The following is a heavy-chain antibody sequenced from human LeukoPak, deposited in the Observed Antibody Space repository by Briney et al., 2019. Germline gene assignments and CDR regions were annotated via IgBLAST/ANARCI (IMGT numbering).Heavy chain of an antibody. D-gene: IGHD1-26*01. Sequence: PGGSLRLSCRASGFPFSRFAMNWVRQAPGKGLEWVSAISGSGGSTYYADSVKGRFTISRDNAKNSLYLQMNSLRAEDTAVYYCARDHGWELPTDYWGQGTLVTVSS. V-gene: IGHV3-23*01. CDR2: ISGSGGST. CDR3: ARDHGWELPTDY. CDR1: GFPFSRFA. J-gene: IGHJ4*02.